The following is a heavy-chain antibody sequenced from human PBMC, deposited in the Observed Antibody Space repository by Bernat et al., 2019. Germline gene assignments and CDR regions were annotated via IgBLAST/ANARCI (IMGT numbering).Heavy chain of an antibody. CDR1: GFTFDDYT. J-gene: IGHJ6*02. D-gene: IGHD1-20*01. Sequence: EVQLVESGGVVVQPGGSLRLSCAASGFTFDDYTMHWVRQAPGKGLEWVSLISWDGGSTYYADSVKGRFTISRDNSKNSLYLQMNSLRTEDTALYYCAKDHNWRHYYYGMDVWGQGTTVTVSS. CDR2: ISWDGGST. V-gene: IGHV3-43*01. CDR3: AKDHNWRHYYYGMDV.